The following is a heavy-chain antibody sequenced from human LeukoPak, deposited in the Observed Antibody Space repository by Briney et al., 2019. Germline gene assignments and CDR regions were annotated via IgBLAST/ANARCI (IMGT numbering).Heavy chain of an antibody. Sequence: SETLSLTCAVSGGSISGSYWSWIRQPPGKGLEWIGYIYSSGTTRYNPSLKSRVTISVDTSKNHFSLNLGSMTAADTAVYYCARDNPVPVWGQGALVTVSS. D-gene: IGHD6-6*01. V-gene: IGHV4-59*01. CDR3: ARDNPVPV. CDR2: IYSSGTT. J-gene: IGHJ4*02. CDR1: GGSISGSY.